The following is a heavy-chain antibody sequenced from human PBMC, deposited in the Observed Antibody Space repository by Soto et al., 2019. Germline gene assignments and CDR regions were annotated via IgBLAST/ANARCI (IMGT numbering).Heavy chain of an antibody. D-gene: IGHD3-10*01. CDR2: IYYSGST. J-gene: IGHJ3*02. CDR1: DGSISSYY. CDR3: ARVWGGAIDI. V-gene: IGHV4-59*01. Sequence: QVQLQESGPGLVKPSETLSLTCTVSDGSISSYYWSWIRQPPGKGLEWIGYIYYSGSTNYNPSLKSRVTISVDTSKNQFSLKLSSVTAVDTAVYYCARVWGGAIDIWGQGTMVTVSS.